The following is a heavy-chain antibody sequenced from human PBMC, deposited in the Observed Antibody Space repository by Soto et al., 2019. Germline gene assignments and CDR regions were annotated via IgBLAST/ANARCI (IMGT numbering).Heavy chain of an antibody. CDR2: VYYSGST. CDR3: ARFEYSSSNFDY. J-gene: IGHJ4*02. D-gene: IGHD6-6*01. Sequence: SEALSLTCAVYGGSISSSSYYWGWIRQPPGKGLEWIGSVYYSGSTYYNPSLKSRVTMSADTSKNQFSLKLSSVTAADTAVFYCARFEYSSSNFDYWGQGALVTVSS. CDR1: GGSISSSSYY. V-gene: IGHV4-39*01.